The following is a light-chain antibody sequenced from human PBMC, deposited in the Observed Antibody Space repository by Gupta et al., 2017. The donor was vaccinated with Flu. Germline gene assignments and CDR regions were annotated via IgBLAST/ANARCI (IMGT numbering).Light chain of an antibody. J-gene: IGLJ3*02. Sequence: QSALNQPPSASGSPGQSVTISCTGTSSDVGGSNYVSWYQQHPGKAPKLMIYEVTKRSSGVPDRFSGSKSANTASLIVSGRQAEDEADYYCSSYAGNNNVVFGGGTKLTVL. CDR2: EVT. CDR3: SSYAGNNNVV. V-gene: IGLV2-8*01. CDR1: SSDVGGSNY.